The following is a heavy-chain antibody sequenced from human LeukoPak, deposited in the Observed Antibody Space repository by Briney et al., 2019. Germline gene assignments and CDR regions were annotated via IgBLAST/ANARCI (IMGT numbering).Heavy chain of an antibody. CDR1: GFTFSSYW. V-gene: IGHV3-74*01. CDR3: ARVLAVAGSSILRS. Sequence: GGSLRLSCAASGFTFSSYWMHWVRQAPGTGLVWVSRINSDGSSTDYADSVKGRFTISRDNAKNTLYLQMNSLRAEDTAVYYCARVLAVAGSSILRSWGQGTLVTVSS. J-gene: IGHJ5*02. CDR2: INSDGSST. D-gene: IGHD6-13*01.